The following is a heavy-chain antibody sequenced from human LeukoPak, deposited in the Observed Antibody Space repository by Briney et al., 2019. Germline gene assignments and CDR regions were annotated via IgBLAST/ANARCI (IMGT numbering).Heavy chain of an antibody. CDR3: ARIPPYCGGDCLVDY. CDR1: GGSISSYY. J-gene: IGHJ4*02. Sequence: PSETLSLTCTVSGGSISSYYWSWIRQPPGKGLEWIGYIYYSGSTNYNPSLKSRVTISVDTSKNQFSLKLSSVTAADTAVYYCARIPPYCGGDCLVDYWGQGTLVTVSS. CDR2: IYYSGST. D-gene: IGHD2-21*02. V-gene: IGHV4-59*08.